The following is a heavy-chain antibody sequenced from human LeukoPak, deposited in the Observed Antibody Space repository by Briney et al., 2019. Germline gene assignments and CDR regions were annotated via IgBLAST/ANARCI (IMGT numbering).Heavy chain of an antibody. Sequence: VGSLRLSCAASGFTFSGFAMTWVRQAPGKGLEWVSYISHSGSTIFYADSVKGRFTISRDNAKNSLYLHMNSLRAEDTAVYYCARDQGGHSGNDYWGQGTGVTVSS. D-gene: IGHD5-12*01. CDR3: ARDQGGHSGNDY. CDR1: GFTFSGFA. J-gene: IGHJ4*02. CDR2: ISHSGSTI. V-gene: IGHV3-48*04.